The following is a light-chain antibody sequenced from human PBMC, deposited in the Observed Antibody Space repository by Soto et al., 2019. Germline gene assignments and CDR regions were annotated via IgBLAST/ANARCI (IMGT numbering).Light chain of an antibody. CDR2: AAS. Sequence: DIQMTQSPSSLSASVGDRVTITCRASQSISSYLNWYQQKPGKAPKLLIYAASSLQSGVPSRFSGSGSGTDFTLTISSLQPEDFASYYCQQSYSTPHTCGGGTEVEIK. CDR3: QQSYSTPHT. V-gene: IGKV1-39*01. CDR1: QSISSY. J-gene: IGKJ4*01.